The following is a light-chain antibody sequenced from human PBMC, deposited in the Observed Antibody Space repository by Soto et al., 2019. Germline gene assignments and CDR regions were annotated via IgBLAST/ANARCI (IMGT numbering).Light chain of an antibody. CDR1: TGTVTSGHF. CDR2: NTN. CDR3: LLAYSGARV. Sequence: QAVVTQEPSLTVSPGGTVTLTCGSNTGTVTSGHFPYWIQQKPGQAPRTLICNTNNKHSWTPARFSGSLLGGKAALTLSGAQPEDEAEYYCLLAYSGARVFGGGTKLTVL. V-gene: IGLV7-46*01. J-gene: IGLJ2*01.